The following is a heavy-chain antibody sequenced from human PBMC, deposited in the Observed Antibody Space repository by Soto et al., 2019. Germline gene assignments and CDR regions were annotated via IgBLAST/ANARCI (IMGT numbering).Heavy chain of an antibody. CDR1: GFTLSDYS. V-gene: IGHV3-21*01. J-gene: IGHJ4*02. CDR3: ARTYSSSSPFDY. D-gene: IGHD6-6*01. Sequence: GGSLRLSCAASGFTLSDYSINWVRQAPGKGLEWVSFISSSSNYIYYADSVKGRFTISRDNAKNSLFLQMNSLKAEDTAVYFCARTYSSSSPFDYWGRGTPVTVSS. CDR2: ISSSSNYI.